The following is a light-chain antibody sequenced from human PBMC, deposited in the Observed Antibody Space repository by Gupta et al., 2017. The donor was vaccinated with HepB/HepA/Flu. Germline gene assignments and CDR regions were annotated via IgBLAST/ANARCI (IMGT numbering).Light chain of an antibody. V-gene: IGLV2-11*01. Sequence: QSALTQPRTVSGSPGQSVAISFSGTSSDVGAYDYVSWYQQHPGKAPKLIVFDVNKRPSGVPDSFSGSKSGNTASLTISGLQAEDEADYYCCSYAGSSTFYVFGTGTKVTVL. CDR3: CSYAGSSTFYV. CDR1: SSDVGAYDY. CDR2: DVN. J-gene: IGLJ1*01.